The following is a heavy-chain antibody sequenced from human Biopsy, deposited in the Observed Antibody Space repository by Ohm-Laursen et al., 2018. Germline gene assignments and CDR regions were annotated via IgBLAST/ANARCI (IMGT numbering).Heavy chain of an antibody. CDR1: GGSISSYY. J-gene: IGHJ2*01. CDR2: IYYTGST. CDR3: ARHAPSYSGSYWRYFDL. D-gene: IGHD1-26*01. V-gene: IGHV4-59*08. Sequence: PSETLSLTCIVSGGSISSYYWSWIRQPPGKGLEWIGYIYYTGSTNYNPSLKSRVTISVDTSMNHLSLRLTFVTAADTAVYYCARHAPSYSGSYWRYFDLWGRGTLVTVSS.